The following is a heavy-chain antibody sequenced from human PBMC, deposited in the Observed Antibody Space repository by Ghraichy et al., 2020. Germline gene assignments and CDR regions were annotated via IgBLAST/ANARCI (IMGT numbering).Heavy chain of an antibody. CDR1: GGSFSGYY. J-gene: IGHJ6*02. CDR2: INHSGCT. D-gene: IGHD3-3*01. Sequence: TLSLTCAVYGGSFSGYYWSWIRQPPGKGLEWIGEINHSGCTNYNPSLKSRVTISVDTSKNQFSLKLSSVTAADTAVYYCARGRKILRFLEWLSYGMDVWGQGTTVTVSS. CDR3: ARGRKILRFLEWLSYGMDV. V-gene: IGHV4-34*01.